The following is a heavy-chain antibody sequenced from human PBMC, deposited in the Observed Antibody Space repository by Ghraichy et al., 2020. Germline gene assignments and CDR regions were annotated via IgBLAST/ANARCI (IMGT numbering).Heavy chain of an antibody. V-gene: IGHV1-69*01. CDR3: ARGDMVRGVIVRSNFDY. CDR2: IIPIFGTA. D-gene: IGHD3-10*01. CDR1: GGTFSSYA. Sequence: VSCKASGGTFSSYAISWVRQAPGQGLEWMGGIIPIFGTANYAQKFQGRVTITADESTSTAYMELSSLRSEDTAVYYCARGDMVRGVIVRSNFDYWGQGTLVTVSS. J-gene: IGHJ4*02.